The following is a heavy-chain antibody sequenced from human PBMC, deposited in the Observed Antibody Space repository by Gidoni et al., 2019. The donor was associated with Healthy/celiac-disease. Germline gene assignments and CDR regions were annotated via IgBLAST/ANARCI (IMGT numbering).Heavy chain of an antibody. J-gene: IGHJ5*02. V-gene: IGHV4-34*01. D-gene: IGHD6-13*01. CDR3: ARGLRTYSSSWKNLFDP. CDR1: GGPVSGDC. Sequence: QVQLQPWGAGLLKPSETLSLTCAGYGGPVSGDCWRWIRQPPGKGLELIGEINHSGSTNYNPSLKSRVTISVDTSKTQFSLKLSSVTAADTAVYYCARGLRTYSSSWKNLFDPWGQGTLVTVSS. CDR2: INHSGST.